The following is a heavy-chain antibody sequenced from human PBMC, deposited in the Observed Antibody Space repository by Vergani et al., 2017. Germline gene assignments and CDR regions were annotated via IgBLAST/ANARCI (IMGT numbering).Heavy chain of an antibody. CDR3: ASSSQIPRGYAYGYIDC. V-gene: IGHV4-39*01. D-gene: IGHD5-18*01. CDR2: IYYSAST. CDR1: GGSISSTTYY. Sequence: QLQLQESGPGLVKPSETLSLTCTVSGGSISSTTYYWGWFRQPPGKGLEWIGSIYYSASTYYNPSLNSRATIFVDTSKNQCCRRLNSLTAADTDVYYCASSSQIPRGYAYGYIDCWGQGTLVTVSS. J-gene: IGHJ4*02.